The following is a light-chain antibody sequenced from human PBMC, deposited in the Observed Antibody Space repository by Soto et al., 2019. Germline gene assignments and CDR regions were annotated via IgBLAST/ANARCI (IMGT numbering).Light chain of an antibody. CDR1: QSVSSN. CDR2: GAS. J-gene: IGKJ2*01. Sequence: EIVLTQSPATLSVSPGERATLSCRASQSVSSNLAWYQQKPGQAPRLLIYGASTGATGIPARFSGSGSGTEFTLTISSLQSEDFAVSYCQQYNNWPPRTFGQGTKLEVK. CDR3: QQYNNWPPRT. V-gene: IGKV3-15*01.